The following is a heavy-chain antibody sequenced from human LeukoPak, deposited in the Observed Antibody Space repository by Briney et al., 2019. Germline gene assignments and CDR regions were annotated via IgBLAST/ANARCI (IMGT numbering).Heavy chain of an antibody. D-gene: IGHD3-22*01. CDR3: ARSTWLLDK. V-gene: IGHV4-39*01. CDR2: IYYSGST. J-gene: IGHJ4*02. Sequence: SETLSLTCTVSGGSISSSSYYWGWIRQPPGKGLEWIGSIYYSGSTYYNPSLKSRVTISVDTSKNQFSLKLSSVTAADTAVYYCARSTWLLDKWGQGTLVTASS. CDR1: GGSISSSSYY.